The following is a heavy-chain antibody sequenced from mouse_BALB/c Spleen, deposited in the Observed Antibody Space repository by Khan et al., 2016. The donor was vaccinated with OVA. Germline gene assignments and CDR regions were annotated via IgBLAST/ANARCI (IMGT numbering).Heavy chain of an antibody. Sequence: QVQLQQSGPELVKPGASVKMSCKASGYTFTYYVITWVKQRTGQGLEWIGEIYPGSDNAYYNERFKGKATLTADKSSNTTHMQLSCLTSEDSAIYFCARADGYYVYFDYWGQGTTLTVSS. CDR2: IYPGSDNA. CDR3: ARADGYYVYFDY. J-gene: IGHJ2*01. CDR1: GYTFTYYV. V-gene: IGHV1-81*01. D-gene: IGHD2-3*01.